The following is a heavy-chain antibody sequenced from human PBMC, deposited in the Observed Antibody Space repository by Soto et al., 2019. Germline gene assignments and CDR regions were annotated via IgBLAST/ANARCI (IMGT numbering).Heavy chain of an antibody. J-gene: IGHJ3*02. CDR2: IYPGDSDT. Sequence: GESLKISCKGSGYSFTSYWIGWVRQMPGKGLEWMGIIYPGDSDTRYSPSFQGQVTISADKSISTAYLQWSSLKASDTAMYYCAAVVTAIEDAFDIWGQGAMVTV. CDR3: AAVVTAIEDAFDI. D-gene: IGHD2-21*02. CDR1: GYSFTSYW. V-gene: IGHV5-51*01.